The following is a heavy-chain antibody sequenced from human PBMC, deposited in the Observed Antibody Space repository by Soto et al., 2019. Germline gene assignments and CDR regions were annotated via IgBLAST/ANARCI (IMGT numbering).Heavy chain of an antibody. J-gene: IGHJ6*02. CDR3: TTDRVAARLGYYYYYGMDV. D-gene: IGHD6-6*01. Sequence: GRSLRLSCAASGITFSNAWTNWVRQAPGKGLEWVGRIKSKTDGGTTDYAAPVKGRFTISRDDSKNALYLQMNSLKTEDTAVYHCTTDRVAARLGYYYYYGMDVWGQGTTVTVSS. CDR1: GITFSNAW. CDR2: IKSKTDGGTT. V-gene: IGHV3-15*07.